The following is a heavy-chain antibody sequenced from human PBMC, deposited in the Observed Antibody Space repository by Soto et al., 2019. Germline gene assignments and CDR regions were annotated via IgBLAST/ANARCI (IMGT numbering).Heavy chain of an antibody. J-gene: IGHJ1*01. D-gene: IGHD6-19*01. Sequence: PSETLSLTCAVYGGSFSGYYWSWIRQPPGKGLEWIGEINHSGSTNYNPSLKSRVTISVDTSKNQFSLKLSSVTAADTAVYYCARVSIAVAGTRGKYFQHWGQGTLVTGSS. V-gene: IGHV4-34*01. CDR2: INHSGST. CDR3: ARVSIAVAGTRGKYFQH. CDR1: GGSFSGYY.